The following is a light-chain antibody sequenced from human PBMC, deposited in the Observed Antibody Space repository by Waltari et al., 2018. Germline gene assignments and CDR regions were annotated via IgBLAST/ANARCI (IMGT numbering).Light chain of an antibody. Sequence: QSALTQPASVSGSPGQSITISCTGTSSDVGGYNYFSWYQQHPGKAPKLIVYGVSNRPSRVSNRCSGSKSGNTASLTISGLQAEDEAHYYCSSYTSSSTHYVFGTGTKVTVL. CDR3: SSYTSSSTHYV. CDR2: GVS. V-gene: IGLV2-14*01. J-gene: IGLJ1*01. CDR1: SSDVGGYNY.